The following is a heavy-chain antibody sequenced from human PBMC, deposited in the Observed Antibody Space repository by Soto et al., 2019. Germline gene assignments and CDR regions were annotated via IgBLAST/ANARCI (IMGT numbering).Heavy chain of an antibody. J-gene: IGHJ4*02. CDR2: ISSSGNT. Sequence: PSETLSLTCTVSDGSISNFYWSWIRQPPGKGLEWIGCISSSGNTNYNPSLKSRVSISVDTSKNQFSLNLTSVTAADTGVYYCARAPVLLTRSYFDSWGQGTPVTVSS. CDR1: DGSISNFY. CDR3: ARAPVLLTRSYFDS. V-gene: IGHV4-59*01. D-gene: IGHD3-16*01.